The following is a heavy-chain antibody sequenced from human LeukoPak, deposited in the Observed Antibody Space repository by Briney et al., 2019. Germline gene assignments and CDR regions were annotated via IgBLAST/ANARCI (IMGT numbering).Heavy chain of an antibody. CDR2: ISTSGTTI. Sequence: PGGSLRLSCAASGFTFSSYEMNWVRQAPGKGLEWVSYISTSGTTIYYADSVKGRFTISRDNAKKSLYLQMNSLRAEDTAVYYCARINWLDPWCQGTLVTVSS. CDR1: GFTFSSYE. V-gene: IGHV3-48*03. CDR3: ARINWLDP. J-gene: IGHJ5*02.